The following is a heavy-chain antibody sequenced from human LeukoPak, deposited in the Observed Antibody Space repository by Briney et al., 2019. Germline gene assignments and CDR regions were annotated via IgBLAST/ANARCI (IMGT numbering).Heavy chain of an antibody. CDR3: ARARDGYNYFDY. CDR1: GFTFSSYA. Sequence: GGSLRLSCAASGFTFSSYAMSWVRQAPGKGLEWVSAISGSGGSTYYADSVKGRFTISRDNSKNTLYLQMNSLRAEDTAVYYCARARDGYNYFDYWGQGTLVTVSS. CDR2: ISGSGGST. D-gene: IGHD5-24*01. V-gene: IGHV3-23*01. J-gene: IGHJ4*02.